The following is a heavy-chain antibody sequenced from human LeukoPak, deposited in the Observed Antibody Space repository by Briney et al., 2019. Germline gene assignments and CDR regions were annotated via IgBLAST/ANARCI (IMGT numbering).Heavy chain of an antibody. CDR2: IYYSGST. CDR3: ARENLDCSSTSCYQVPLV. Sequence: SETLSLTCTVSGGSISSGCYYWSWIRQHPGKGLEGVGYIYYSGSTYYNPSLKSRVTISVDTSKNQFSLKLSSVTAADTAVYYCARENLDCSSTSCYQVPLVWGQGTLVTVSS. D-gene: IGHD2-2*01. CDR1: GGSISSGCYY. V-gene: IGHV4-30-4*08. J-gene: IGHJ4*02.